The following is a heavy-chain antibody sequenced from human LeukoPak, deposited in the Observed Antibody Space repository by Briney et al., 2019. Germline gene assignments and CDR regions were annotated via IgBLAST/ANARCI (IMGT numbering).Heavy chain of an antibody. J-gene: IGHJ6*03. CDR2: IYYSGST. Sequence: PSETLSLTCTVSGGSISSYYWGWIRQPPGKGLEWIGYIYYSGSTNYNPSLKSRVTISVDTSKNQFSLKLSSVTAADTAVYYCARGRRSVQRVAGGYYYYMDVWGKGTTVTVSS. D-gene: IGHD3-16*01. CDR1: GGSISSYY. CDR3: ARGRRSVQRVAGGYYYYMDV. V-gene: IGHV4-59*12.